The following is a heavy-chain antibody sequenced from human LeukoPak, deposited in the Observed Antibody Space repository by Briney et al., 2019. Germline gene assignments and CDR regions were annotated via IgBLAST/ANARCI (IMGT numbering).Heavy chain of an antibody. J-gene: IGHJ4*02. Sequence: SETLSLTCAVYGGSFSGYYWSWIRQPPGKGLDWIGEINHSGSTNYNPSLKSRVTISVDTSKNQFSLKLSSVTAADTAVYYCARLPYCSSTSCQYYFDYWGQGTLVTVSS. CDR1: GGSFSGYY. CDR2: INHSGST. CDR3: ARLPYCSSTSCQYYFDY. V-gene: IGHV4-34*01. D-gene: IGHD2-2*01.